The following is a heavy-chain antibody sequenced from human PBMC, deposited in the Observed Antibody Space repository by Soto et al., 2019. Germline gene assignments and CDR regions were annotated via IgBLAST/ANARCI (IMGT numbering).Heavy chain of an antibody. CDR1: GGSISSSRYY. J-gene: IGHJ4*02. V-gene: IGHV4-39*01. Sequence: PSETLSLTCTVSGGSISSSRYYWDWIRQTPGRGLEWIGNIYYTGSTRYNPSLQSRVTISVDTSENQFSLELSSVTAADTGLYYCVRGTGSTYFFDRWGQGTLVTVSS. CDR2: IYYTGST. CDR3: VRGTGSTYFFDR. D-gene: IGHD1-26*01.